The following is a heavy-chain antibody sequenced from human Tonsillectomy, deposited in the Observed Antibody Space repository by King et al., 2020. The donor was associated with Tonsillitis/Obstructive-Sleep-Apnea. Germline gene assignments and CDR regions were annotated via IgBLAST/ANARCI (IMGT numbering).Heavy chain of an antibody. CDR2: INHSGGT. CDR1: GGSFSGYY. D-gene: IGHD2-21*02. V-gene: IGHV4-34*01. J-gene: IGHJ6*03. CDR3: SRVKGDISGYYYMDF. Sequence: QVQLQQWGAGLLKPSETLSLTCAVYGGSFSGYYWSWIRQPPGKGLEWIGEINHSGGTNYNPSLKSRVTISVDTSKNQFSLTLSSVTAADTAVYYCSRVKGDISGYYYMDFWAKGTTVTAS.